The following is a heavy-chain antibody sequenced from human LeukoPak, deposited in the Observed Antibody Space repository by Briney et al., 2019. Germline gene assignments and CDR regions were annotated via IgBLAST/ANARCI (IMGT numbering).Heavy chain of an antibody. Sequence: SETLSLTCTVSGGSVNSGSYFWSWIRQPPGKGLEWIGYIQNSARANYNPSLESRVTISVDSSKDQFSLRLSSVTAADTAVYYCATDYSNFYGMDVWGQGTTVTVSS. J-gene: IGHJ6*02. V-gene: IGHV4-61*01. CDR3: ATDYSNFYGMDV. CDR2: IQNSARA. CDR1: GGSVNSGSYF. D-gene: IGHD4-11*01.